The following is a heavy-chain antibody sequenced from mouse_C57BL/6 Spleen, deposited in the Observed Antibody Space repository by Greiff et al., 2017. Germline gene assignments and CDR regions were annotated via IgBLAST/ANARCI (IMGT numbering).Heavy chain of an antibody. J-gene: IGHJ1*03. V-gene: IGHV1-78*01. CDR2: IYPRDGST. CDR3: ARYYGNYDWYFDV. CDR1: GYTFTDHT. Sequence: VQVVESDAELVKPGASVKISCKVSGYTFTDHTIHWMKQRPEQGLEWIGYIYPRDGSTKYNEKFKGKATLTADKSSSTAYMQLNSLTSEDSAVYFGARYYGNYDWYFDVWGTGTTVTVSS. D-gene: IGHD2-1*01.